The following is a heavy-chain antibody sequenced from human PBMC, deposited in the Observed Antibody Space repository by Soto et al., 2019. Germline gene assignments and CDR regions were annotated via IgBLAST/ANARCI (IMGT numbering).Heavy chain of an antibody. CDR3: AGRAAAGTQETPYYYYGMDV. J-gene: IGHJ6*02. CDR1: GGSISSGGYY. V-gene: IGHV4-30-4*08. Sequence: SETLSLTCTVSGGSISSGGYYWSWIRQHPGKGLEWIGYIYYSGSTYYNPSLKSRVTISVDTSKNQFSLKLSSVTAADTAVYYCAGRAAAGTQETPYYYYGMDVWGQGTTVTVSS. D-gene: IGHD6-13*01. CDR2: IYYSGST.